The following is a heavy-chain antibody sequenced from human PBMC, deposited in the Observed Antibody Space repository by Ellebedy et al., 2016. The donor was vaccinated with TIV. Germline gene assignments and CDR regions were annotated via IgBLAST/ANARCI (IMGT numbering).Heavy chain of an antibody. V-gene: IGHV1-69*04. D-gene: IGHD3-10*01. J-gene: IGHJ3*02. CDR3: AKAYYGSGRNAFDI. CDR2: IIPILGIA. CDR1: GYTFTSYA. Sequence: AASVKVSCKASGYTFTSYAISWVRQAPGQGLEWMGRIIPILGIANYAQKFQGRVTITADKSTSTAYMELSSLRSEDTAVYYCAKAYYGSGRNAFDIWGQGTMVTVSS.